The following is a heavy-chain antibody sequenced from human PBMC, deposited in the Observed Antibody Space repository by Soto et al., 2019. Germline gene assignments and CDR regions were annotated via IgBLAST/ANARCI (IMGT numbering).Heavy chain of an antibody. V-gene: IGHV2-26*01. CDR2: IISNDDK. CDR1: GFSLTDTRMG. D-gene: IGHD3-22*01. CDR3: ARALFYSDSDGYYFEFDY. J-gene: IGHJ4*02. Sequence: GPTLVNPTETLTLTCSVSGFSLTDTRMGVSWIRQAPGKALEWLAHIISNDDKSYSTSLKSRLTISKDTSKSQVVLRMTNMDPVDTGRYYCARALFYSDSDGYYFEFDYWGPGTLVTVSS.